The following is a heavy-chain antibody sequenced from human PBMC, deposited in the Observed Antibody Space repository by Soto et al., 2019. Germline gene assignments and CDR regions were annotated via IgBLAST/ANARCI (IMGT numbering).Heavy chain of an antibody. CDR2: IYYSGST. D-gene: IGHD3-10*01. CDR3: AREQLLWFGELRGAVNWFDP. V-gene: IGHV4-30-4*01. CDR1: GGSISSGDYY. Sequence: QVQLQESGPGLVKPSQTLSLTCTVSGGSISSGDYYWSWIRQPPGKGLEWIGYIYYSGSTYYNPSLKSRVTISVDTSKNQFSLKLSSVTAADTAVYYCAREQLLWFGELRGAVNWFDPWGQGTLVTVSS. J-gene: IGHJ5*02.